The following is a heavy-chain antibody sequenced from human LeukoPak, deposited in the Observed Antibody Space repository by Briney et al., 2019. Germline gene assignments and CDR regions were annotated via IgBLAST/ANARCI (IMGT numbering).Heavy chain of an antibody. CDR3: ARAPLRAAAGLYWFDP. CDR1: GYTFTGYY. D-gene: IGHD6-13*01. Sequence: ASVKVSCKTSGYTFTGYYLHWARQAPGQGLEWMGWINPNSGGTNYAQKFQARVSMTRDASISTAYMQLSRLRFDDTAVYYCARAPLRAAAGLYWFDPWGQGTLVTVSS. V-gene: IGHV1-2*02. CDR2: INPNSGGT. J-gene: IGHJ5*02.